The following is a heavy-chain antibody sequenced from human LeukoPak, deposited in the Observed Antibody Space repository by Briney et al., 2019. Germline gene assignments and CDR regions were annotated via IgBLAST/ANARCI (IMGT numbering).Heavy chain of an antibody. J-gene: IGHJ4*02. CDR1: GFNFNNYW. CDR3: AKVANPFYSSSWYYFDY. V-gene: IGHV3-53*01. Sequence: GGSLRLSCAASGFNFNNYWMSWLRQAPGKGLEWVSVIYSGGSTYYADSVKGRFTISRDNSKNTLYLQMNSLRAEDTAVYYCAKVANPFYSSSWYYFDYWGQGTLVTVSS. CDR2: IYSGGST. D-gene: IGHD6-13*01.